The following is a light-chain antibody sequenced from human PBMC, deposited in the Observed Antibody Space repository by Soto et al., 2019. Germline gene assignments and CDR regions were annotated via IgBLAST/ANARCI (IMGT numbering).Light chain of an antibody. Sequence: EIVMTQSPATLSVSPGERATLSCRASQSVSSNLAWYQQKPGQAPRLLIYGASTRATGIPARFSGSGSGTEFPLTISSLQSEDFAVYYCQQYNNWPRTFGQGTKVAI. CDR1: QSVSSN. CDR2: GAS. J-gene: IGKJ1*01. CDR3: QQYNNWPRT. V-gene: IGKV3-15*01.